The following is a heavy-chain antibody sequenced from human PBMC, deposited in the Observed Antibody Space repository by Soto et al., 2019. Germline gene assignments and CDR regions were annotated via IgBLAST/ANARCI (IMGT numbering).Heavy chain of an antibody. CDR3: AHAGDFDLLSFDR. J-gene: IGHJ4*02. CDR2: IYWDDDK. D-gene: IGHD2-15*01. CDR1: GFSLTTTRMG. Sequence: QITLKESGPPLVRPAQTLTLTCAFSGFSLTTTRMGLAWIRQPPGKALEWLALIYWDDDKRYSPSLKNRLTVSTDTSTNRVVLTITNISPDDTGTYFCAHAGDFDLLSFDRWGPGTLVTVSS. V-gene: IGHV2-5*02.